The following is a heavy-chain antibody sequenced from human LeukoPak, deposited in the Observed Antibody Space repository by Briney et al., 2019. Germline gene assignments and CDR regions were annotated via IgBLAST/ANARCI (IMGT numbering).Heavy chain of an antibody. CDR2: MSTSGSF. J-gene: IGHJ2*01. V-gene: IGHV4-4*08. Sequence: TSETLSLTCAVSGGSIRNYHWSWIRQSPEKGLEWIAFMSTSGSFDYNPSLESRVTISVDTSKNQFSLKLSSVTAADTAVYYCARDGANRAAAGTEYFDLWGRGTLVTVSS. CDR3: ARDGANRAAAGTEYFDL. CDR1: GGSIRNYH. D-gene: IGHD6-13*01.